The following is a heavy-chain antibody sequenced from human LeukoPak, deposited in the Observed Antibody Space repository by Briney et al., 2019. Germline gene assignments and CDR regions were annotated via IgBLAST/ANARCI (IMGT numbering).Heavy chain of an antibody. V-gene: IGHV4-34*01. CDR2: INHSGST. J-gene: IGHJ4*02. CDR1: GGSFSGYY. Sequence: SETLSLTCAVYGGSFSGYYWSWIRQPPGKGLEWIGEINHSGSTNYNPSLKSRVTISVDTSKNQFSLKLSSVTAADTAVYYCARGGSYYDSSGYESPHDDGKSDYWGQGTLVTVSS. CDR3: ARGGSYYDSSGYESPHDDGKSDY. D-gene: IGHD3-22*01.